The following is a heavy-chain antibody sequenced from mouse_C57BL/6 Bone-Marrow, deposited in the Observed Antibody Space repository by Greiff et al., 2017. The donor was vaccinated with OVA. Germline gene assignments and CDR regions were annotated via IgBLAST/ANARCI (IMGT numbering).Heavy chain of an antibody. Sequence: QVQLQQPGAELVRPGTSVKLSCKASGYTFTSYWMHWVKQRPGQGLEWIGVIDPSDSYTNYNQKFKGKATLTVDTSSSTAYMQLSRLTSEDSAVYYCARGRDVGYWGQGTTLTVSS. CDR3: ARGRDVGY. J-gene: IGHJ2*01. D-gene: IGHD3-3*01. CDR2: IDPSDSYT. CDR1: GYTFTSYW. V-gene: IGHV1-59*01.